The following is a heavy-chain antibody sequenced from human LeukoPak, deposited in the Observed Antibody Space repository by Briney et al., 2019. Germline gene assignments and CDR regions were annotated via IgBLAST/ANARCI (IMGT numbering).Heavy chain of an antibody. CDR1: GFTFSSNW. Sequence: GGSLRLSCAASGFTFSSNWMHWVRQAPGKGLVWVSRINEDGSTTNYADSVKGRSTIFRDNAKNTLYLQMNSLRAEDTAVYYCANRGAVAGAPIPSFDYWGQGTLVTVSS. V-gene: IGHV3-74*01. D-gene: IGHD6-19*01. CDR3: ANRGAVAGAPIPSFDY. CDR2: INEDGSTT. J-gene: IGHJ4*02.